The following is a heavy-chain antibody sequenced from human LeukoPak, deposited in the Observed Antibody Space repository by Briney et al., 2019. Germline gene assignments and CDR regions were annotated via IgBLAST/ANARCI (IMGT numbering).Heavy chain of an antibody. CDR2: INAGNGNT. J-gene: IGHJ4*02. V-gene: IGHV1-3*01. CDR3: ARATFDWLGEFDY. CDR1: GYTFTSYA. D-gene: IGHD3-9*01. Sequence: ASVKVSCKASGYTFTSYAMHWVRQAPGQRLEWMGWINAGNGNTKYSQKFQGRVTITRDTSASTAYMELSSLRSEDTAVYYCARATFDWLGEFDYWGQGTLVTVSS.